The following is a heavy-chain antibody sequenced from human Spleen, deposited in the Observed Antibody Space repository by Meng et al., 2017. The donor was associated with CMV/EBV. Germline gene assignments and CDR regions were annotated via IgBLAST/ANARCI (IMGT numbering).Heavy chain of an antibody. V-gene: IGHV3-21*01. CDR3: ARATIFGVVTTDYYYGMDV. CDR1: GFTFSSYS. CDR2: ISSSSSYI. Sequence: ESLKISCAASGFTFSSYSMNWVRQAPGKGLEWVSSISSSSSYIYYADSVKGRFTISRDNAKNSLYLQMNSLRAEDTAVYYCARATIFGVVTTDYYYGMDVWGQGTTVTVSS. J-gene: IGHJ6*02. D-gene: IGHD3-3*01.